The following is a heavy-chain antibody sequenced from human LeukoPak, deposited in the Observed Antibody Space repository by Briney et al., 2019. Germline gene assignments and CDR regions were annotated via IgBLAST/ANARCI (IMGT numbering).Heavy chain of an antibody. Sequence: ASVKVSCKASGYTFTSYGISCVRQAPGQGLEWMGWISAYNGNTNYAQKLQGRVTMTTDTSTSTAYMELRSLRSDDTAVYYCARATPYYYDSSGYYRNAFDIWGQGTMVTVSS. D-gene: IGHD3-22*01. J-gene: IGHJ3*02. CDR3: ARATPYYYDSSGYYRNAFDI. V-gene: IGHV1-18*01. CDR1: GYTFTSYG. CDR2: ISAYNGNT.